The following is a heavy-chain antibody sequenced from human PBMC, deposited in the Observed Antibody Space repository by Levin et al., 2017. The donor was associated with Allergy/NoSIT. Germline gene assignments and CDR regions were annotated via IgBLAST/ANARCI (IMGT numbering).Heavy chain of an antibody. CDR1: GGSFSGYY. CDR2: INHSGST. CDR3: ARGARDRSNLSPFDY. V-gene: IGHV4-34*01. D-gene: IGHD4-11*01. Sequence: GSLRLSCAVYGGSFSGYYWSWIRQPPGKGLEWIGEINHSGSTNYNPSLKSRVTISVDTSKNQFSLKLSSVTAADTAVYYCARGARDRSNLSPFDYWGQGTLVTVSS. J-gene: IGHJ4*02.